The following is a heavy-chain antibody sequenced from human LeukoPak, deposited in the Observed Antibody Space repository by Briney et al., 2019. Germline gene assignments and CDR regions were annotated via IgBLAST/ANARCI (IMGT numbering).Heavy chain of an antibody. CDR2: INHSGST. CDR3: ARVYGDYVIDY. CDR1: GGSFGGYY. Sequence: SETLSLTCAVYGGSFGGYYWSWIRQPPGKGLEWIGEINHSGSTNYNPSLKSRVTISVDTSKNQFSLKLSSVTAADTAVYYCARVYGDYVIDYWGQGTLVTVSS. D-gene: IGHD4-17*01. J-gene: IGHJ4*02. V-gene: IGHV4-34*01.